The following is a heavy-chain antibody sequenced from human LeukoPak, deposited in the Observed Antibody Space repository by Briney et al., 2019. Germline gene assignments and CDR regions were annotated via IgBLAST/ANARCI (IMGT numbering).Heavy chain of an antibody. V-gene: IGHV4-38-2*01. Sequence: PSETLSPTCVVSAYSISIGYYWGWIRQPPGKGLEWIGSIYHSESTYYNPSLKSPVPIAVDTSKNQFSLKLSSVTAADTAVYYCARSSIAARGTPDYWGQGTLVTVSS. CDR2: IYHSEST. CDR1: AYSISIGYY. CDR3: ARSSIAARGTPDY. D-gene: IGHD6-6*01. J-gene: IGHJ4*02.